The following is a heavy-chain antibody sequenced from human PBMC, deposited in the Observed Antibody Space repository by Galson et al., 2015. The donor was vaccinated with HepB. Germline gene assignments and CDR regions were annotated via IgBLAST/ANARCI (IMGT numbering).Heavy chain of an antibody. CDR2: INTNTGNP. CDR3: ARDLYCSGGSCYYNWFDP. D-gene: IGHD2-15*01. Sequence: SVKVSCKASGYTFTSYAMNWVRQAPGQGLEWMGWINTNTGNPTYAQGFTGRFVFSLDTSVSTAYLQISSLKAEDTAVYYCARDLYCSGGSCYYNWFDPWGQGTLVTVSS. J-gene: IGHJ5*02. V-gene: IGHV7-4-1*02. CDR1: GYTFTSYA.